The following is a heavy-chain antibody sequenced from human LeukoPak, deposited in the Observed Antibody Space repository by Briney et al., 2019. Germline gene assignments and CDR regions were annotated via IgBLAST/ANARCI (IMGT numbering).Heavy chain of an antibody. CDR2: IKQDGSEK. J-gene: IGHJ4*02. D-gene: IGHD6-19*01. V-gene: IGHV3-7*04. CDR1: EISFSDYW. Sequence: GGSLRLSCAASEISFSDYWMSWVRQAPGKGLEWVANIKQDGSEKFYVDSVKGRFTISRENAKNSLYLQMNSLRVEDTAVYYCGGGSGWSHEFWGQGALVTVSS. CDR3: GGGSGWSHEF.